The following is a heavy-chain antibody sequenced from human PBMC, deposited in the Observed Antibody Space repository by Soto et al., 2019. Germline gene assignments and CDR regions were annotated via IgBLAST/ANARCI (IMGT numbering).Heavy chain of an antibody. D-gene: IGHD1-26*01. CDR3: AGSEERWEREPFTHWFDP. CDR2: ISYDGSNK. CDR1: GFTFSSYA. Sequence: QVQLVESGGGVVQPGRSLRLSCAASGFTFSSYAMHWVRQAPGKGLEWVAVISYDGSNKYYAGSVKGRFTISRDNSKNTLYRQMTGLGAEDTAVYYCAGSEERWEREPFTHWFDPWGEGTLVTVSS. V-gene: IGHV3-30-3*01. J-gene: IGHJ5*02.